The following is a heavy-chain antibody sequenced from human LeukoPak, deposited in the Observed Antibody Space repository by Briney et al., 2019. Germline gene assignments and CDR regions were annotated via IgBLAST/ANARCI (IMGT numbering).Heavy chain of an antibody. CDR2: ISSSSSTI. J-gene: IGHJ6*03. Sequence: GGSLRLSCTASGFTFSSYSMNWVRQAPGKGLEWVSYISSSSSTIYYADSVKGRFTISRDNAKNSLYLQMNSLRAEDTAVYYCAREGVYARGAPYYYYYYYMDVWGKGTTVTVSS. CDR1: GFTFSSYS. V-gene: IGHV3-48*01. CDR3: AREGVYARGAPYYYYYYYMDV. D-gene: IGHD2-8*01.